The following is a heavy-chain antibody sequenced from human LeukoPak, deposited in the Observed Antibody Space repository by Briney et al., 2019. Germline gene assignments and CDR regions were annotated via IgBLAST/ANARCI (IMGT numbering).Heavy chain of an antibody. CDR3: ARGSHGYFGYRPRGWFDP. Sequence: TSETLSLTCAVYGGSFSGYYWSLIRQPPGKGLEWIGEINHSGSTNYNPSLKSRVTIAVDTSKNQFSLKLSSMTAADTAVYYCARGSHGYFGYRPRGWFDPWGQGTLVTVSS. CDR2: INHSGST. CDR1: GGSFSGYY. D-gene: IGHD3-9*01. V-gene: IGHV4-34*01. J-gene: IGHJ5*02.